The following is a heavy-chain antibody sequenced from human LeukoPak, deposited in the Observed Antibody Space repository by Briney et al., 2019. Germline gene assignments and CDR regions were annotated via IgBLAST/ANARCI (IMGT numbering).Heavy chain of an antibody. CDR2: IYYSGST. V-gene: IGHV4-59*12. D-gene: IGHD2-2*02. CDR3: ARVAACSSTSCYNSYWFDP. Sequence: PSETLSLTCTVSGGSISSYYWSWIRQPPGKGLEWIGYIYYSGSTNYNPSLKSRVTISVDTSKNQFSLKLSSVTAADTAVYYCARVAACSSTSCYNSYWFDPWGQGTLVTVSS. J-gene: IGHJ5*02. CDR1: GGSISSYY.